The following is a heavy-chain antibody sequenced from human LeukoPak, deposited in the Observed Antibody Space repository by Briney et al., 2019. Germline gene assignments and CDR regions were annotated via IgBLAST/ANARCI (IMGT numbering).Heavy chain of an antibody. D-gene: IGHD6-13*01. V-gene: IGHV3-9*01. CDR1: GFIFDDYA. CDR2: ISWNSGSI. CDR3: TKTTSRTPGIAAAGYFDY. J-gene: IGHJ4*02. Sequence: GGSLRLSCEASGFIFDDYAMHWVRQAPGKGLEWVSGISWNSGSIGYAYSAKGRFTISRDNAKNSLYLQMNSLRAEDTALYYCTKTTSRTPGIAAAGYFDYWGQGTLVTVSS.